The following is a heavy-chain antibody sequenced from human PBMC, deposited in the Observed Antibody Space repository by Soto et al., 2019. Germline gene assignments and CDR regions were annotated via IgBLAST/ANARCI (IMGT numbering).Heavy chain of an antibody. J-gene: IGHJ4*02. CDR2: IDPYNGHT. Sequence: QVQLVQSGAEVKKPGASVKVSCKASGYTFTDYGLSWVRQAPGQGLEWMGWIDPYNGHTNYARNLQDRVTMTPDTSTTTAYLDLRSLGSDDTAMYYCARGFCATTTCYDVDYWGQGTLVTVSS. V-gene: IGHV1-18*01. CDR1: GYTFTDYG. CDR3: ARGFCATTTCYDVDY. D-gene: IGHD2-2*01.